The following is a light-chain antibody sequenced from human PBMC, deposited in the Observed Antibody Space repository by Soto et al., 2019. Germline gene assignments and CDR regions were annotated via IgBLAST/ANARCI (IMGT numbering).Light chain of an antibody. CDR2: GAS. CDR3: QQYGSSPQT. J-gene: IGKJ1*01. V-gene: IGKV3-20*01. CDR1: QSITNY. Sequence: EIVLTQSPATLSLSPGEGATLSCRARQSITNYLAWYQQKPGQAPRLLIYGASSRATGIPDRFSGSGSGTDFTLTISRLEPEDFAVYYCQQYGSSPQTFGQGTKVDIK.